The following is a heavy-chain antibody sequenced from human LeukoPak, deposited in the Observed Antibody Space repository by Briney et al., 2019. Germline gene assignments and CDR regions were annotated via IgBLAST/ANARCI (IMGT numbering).Heavy chain of an antibody. CDR3: AKELVPDAFDI. D-gene: IGHD6-13*01. CDR1: GFTFSNAW. V-gene: IGHV3-15*01. Sequence: GGSLRLSCAASGFTFSNAWMSWVRQAPGKGLEWVGRIKSKTDGGTTDYAAPVKGRFTISRDDSKNTLYLQMNSLRAEDTAVYYCAKELVPDAFDIWGQGTMVTVSS. J-gene: IGHJ3*02. CDR2: IKSKTDGGTT.